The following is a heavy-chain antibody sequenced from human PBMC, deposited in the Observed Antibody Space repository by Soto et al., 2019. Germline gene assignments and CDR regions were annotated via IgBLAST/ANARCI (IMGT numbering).Heavy chain of an antibody. CDR3: AKDLRPSYDILTGLAFDI. J-gene: IGHJ3*02. CDR1: GFTFSSYA. V-gene: IGHV3-23*01. CDR2: ISGSGGST. Sequence: PGGSLRLSCAASGFTFSSYAMSWVRQAPGKGLEWASAISGSGGSTYYADSVKGRFTISRDNSKNTLYLQMNSLRAEDTAVYYCAKDLRPSYDILTGLAFDIWGQGTMVTVSS. D-gene: IGHD3-9*01.